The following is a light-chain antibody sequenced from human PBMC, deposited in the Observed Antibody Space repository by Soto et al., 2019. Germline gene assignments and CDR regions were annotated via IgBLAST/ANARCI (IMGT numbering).Light chain of an antibody. J-gene: IGLJ3*02. CDR1: SSDIGGYNY. Sequence: QSALTQPPSASGSPGQSVTISCTGTSSDIGGYNYVSWYQQHPGKAPKLMIYEVTKRPSGVPDRFSGSKSGYTASLTVSGLQTEDEADYYCTSYAGTKNFAVMFGGGTKLTAL. V-gene: IGLV2-8*01. CDR2: EVT. CDR3: TSYAGTKNFAVM.